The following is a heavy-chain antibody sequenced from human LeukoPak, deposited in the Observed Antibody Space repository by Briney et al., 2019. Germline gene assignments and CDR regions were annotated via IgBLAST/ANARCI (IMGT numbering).Heavy chain of an antibody. Sequence: GGSLRLSCVDSGFTFTNAWMSWVRQAPGKGLEWVSAVGIAADTFYPGSVKGRFTISRENAKNSLYLQMNSLRVEDTAVYYCVRQRKSHGNFDYWGQGTLVTVSS. CDR3: VRQRKSHGNFDY. CDR2: VGIAADT. CDR1: GFTFTNAW. J-gene: IGHJ4*02. V-gene: IGHV3-13*01. D-gene: IGHD1-26*01.